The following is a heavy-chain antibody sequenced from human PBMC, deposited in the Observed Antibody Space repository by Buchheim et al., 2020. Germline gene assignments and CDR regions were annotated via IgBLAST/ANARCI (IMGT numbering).Heavy chain of an antibody. CDR3: ARGRQKSITIFGVANRPWFDP. CDR1: GFTFSSYE. D-gene: IGHD3-3*01. Sequence: EVQLVESGGGLVQPGGSLRLSCAASGFTFSSYEMNWVRQAPGKGLEWVSYISSSGSTIYYADSVTGRFTISRDNAKNSLYLQMNSLRAEDTAVYYCARGRQKSITIFGVANRPWFDPWGQGTL. CDR2: ISSSGSTI. J-gene: IGHJ5*02. V-gene: IGHV3-48*03.